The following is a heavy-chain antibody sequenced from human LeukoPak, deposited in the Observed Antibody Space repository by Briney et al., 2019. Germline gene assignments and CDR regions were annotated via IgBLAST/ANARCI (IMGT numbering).Heavy chain of an antibody. D-gene: IGHD1-1*01. CDR2: IKSKTYGGTT. CDR1: GFTFSDHY. Sequence: GGSLRLSCAVSGFTFSDHYMDWVRQAPGKGLEWVGRIKSKTYGGTTGYAAPVKGRFTISRDDSKNTLYLQMNSLKTEDTALYYCATSGQHWDVFDFWGQGTLVTVSS. CDR3: ATSGQHWDVFDF. J-gene: IGHJ4*02. V-gene: IGHV3-15*01.